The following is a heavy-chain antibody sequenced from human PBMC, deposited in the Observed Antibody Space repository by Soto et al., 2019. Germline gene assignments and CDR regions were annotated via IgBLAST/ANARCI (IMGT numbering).Heavy chain of an antibody. J-gene: IGHJ3*01. CDR1: GFTFSGYW. Sequence: EVQLVESGGGSVQPGGSLRLSCAASGFTFSGYWMHWVRQVPGRGLMWVSRISADGTETIYADSVGGRFTISRDNAKNTVSLQMNSLGAEDTAVYFCTRVWNSGFYSYSAFDVWGPGTMVSVSA. V-gene: IGHV3-74*01. D-gene: IGHD6-25*01. CDR2: ISADGTET. CDR3: TRVWNSGFYSYSAFDV.